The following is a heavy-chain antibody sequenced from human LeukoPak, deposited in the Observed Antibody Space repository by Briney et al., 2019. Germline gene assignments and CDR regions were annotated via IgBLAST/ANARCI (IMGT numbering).Heavy chain of an antibody. CDR1: GYTFTSYG. V-gene: IGHV1-2*02. D-gene: IGHD2-2*01. J-gene: IGHJ4*02. CDR2: INPNSGGT. Sequence: ASVKVSCKASGYTFTSYGISWVRQAPGQGLEWMGWINPNSGGTNYARKFQGRVTMTRDTSISTAYMELSRLRSDDTAVYYCAVSHIVVVPAAISQIDYWGQGTLVTVSS. CDR3: AVSHIVVVPAAISQIDY.